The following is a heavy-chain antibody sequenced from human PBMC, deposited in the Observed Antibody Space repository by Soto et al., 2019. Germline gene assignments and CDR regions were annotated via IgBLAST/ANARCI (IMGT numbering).Heavy chain of an antibody. J-gene: IGHJ4*02. CDR3: AREGNLGRWIQPLDS. Sequence: SETLSFTCTVSGGSISSSSYYWGWIRQPPGKGLEWIGSIYYSGSTYYNPSLKSRVTISVDTSKNHFSLKLISVTTADTAVYFCAREGNLGRWIQPLDSWGQGTLVTVSS. CDR2: IYYSGST. V-gene: IGHV4-39*02. D-gene: IGHD2-2*03. CDR1: GGSISSSSYY.